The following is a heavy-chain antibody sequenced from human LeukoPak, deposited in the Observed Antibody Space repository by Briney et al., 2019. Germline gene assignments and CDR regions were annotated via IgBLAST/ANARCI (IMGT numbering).Heavy chain of an antibody. Sequence: SETLSLTCTVSGGSISSYYWSWIRQPPGKGLEWIGYIYYSGSTNYNPSLKSRVTISVDTSKNQFSLKLSSVTAADTAVYYCAADTEYYYDSSGYGKTPYYFDYWGQGTLVTVSS. CDR1: GGSISSYY. V-gene: IGHV4-59*01. CDR2: IYYSGST. J-gene: IGHJ4*02. D-gene: IGHD3-22*01. CDR3: AADTEYYYDSSGYGKTPYYFDY.